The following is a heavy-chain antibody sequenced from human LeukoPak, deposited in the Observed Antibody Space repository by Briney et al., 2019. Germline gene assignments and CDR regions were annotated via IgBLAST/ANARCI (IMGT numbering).Heavy chain of an antibody. V-gene: IGHV3-33*01. CDR3: ARISYDSSGYYDY. CDR1: GFTFSSYG. D-gene: IGHD3-22*01. CDR2: FWFDGSNK. J-gene: IGHJ4*02. Sequence: GGSLRLSCAASGFTFSSYGMHWVRQAPGKGLEWVAVFWFDGSNKYYAESVKGRFTISRDNSKNTLYLQMNSLRAEDTAVYYCARISYDSSGYYDYWGQGTLVTVSS.